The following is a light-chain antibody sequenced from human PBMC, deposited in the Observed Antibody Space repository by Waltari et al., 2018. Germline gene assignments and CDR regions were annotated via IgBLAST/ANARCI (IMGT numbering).Light chain of an antibody. Sequence: SVLTQPPSASGTPGQKVTISCNGRSSTIARNYVYWYQQLPGTAPKLLIFKNNQRPSGVPDRFSDSKSGTSASLAINGLRSEDEADYYCAAWDDSLSGLVLGGGTKVTVL. CDR1: SSTIARNY. J-gene: IGLJ3*02. V-gene: IGLV1-47*01. CDR3: AAWDDSLSGLV. CDR2: KNN.